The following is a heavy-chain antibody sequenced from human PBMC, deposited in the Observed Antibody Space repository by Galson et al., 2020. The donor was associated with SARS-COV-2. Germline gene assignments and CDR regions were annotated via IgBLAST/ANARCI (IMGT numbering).Heavy chain of an antibody. D-gene: IGHD2-15*01. V-gene: IGHV3-30*04. Sequence: GESLKISCAASGFTFSNYAMHWVRQAPGKGLEWVAVISYDGSNNYYADSVKGRFTISRDNSKNTLYLQMNSLRAEDTAVYYCARDSSLYTDYSHFDYWGQGTLVTVSS. CDR3: ARDSSLYTDYSHFDY. CDR2: ISYDGSNN. J-gene: IGHJ4*02. CDR1: GFTFSNYA.